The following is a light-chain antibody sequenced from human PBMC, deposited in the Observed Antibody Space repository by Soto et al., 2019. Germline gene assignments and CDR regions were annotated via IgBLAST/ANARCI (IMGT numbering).Light chain of an antibody. CDR3: LSYDSSLSGWV. V-gene: IGLV1-40*01. CDR1: SSNIGAGYD. CDR2: GNS. Sequence: QSVLTQPPSVSGAPGQRVTISCTGSSSNIGAGYDVHWYQQLPGTAPKLLIYGNSNRPSGVPDRFSGSKSGTSASLAITGLQAEDEADYYCLSYDSSLSGWVFGGGTKLPVL. J-gene: IGLJ3*02.